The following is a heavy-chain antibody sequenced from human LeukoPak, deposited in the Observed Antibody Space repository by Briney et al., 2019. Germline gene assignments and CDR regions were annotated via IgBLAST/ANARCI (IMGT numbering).Heavy chain of an antibody. J-gene: IGHJ4*02. CDR2: MYTDGDT. CDR3: ARLGYCSGSHCLDDY. CDR1: GASISGYW. Sequence: SETLSLTCDVSGASISGYWWSWIRQPAGKGLEWIGRMYTDGDTNYNPSLKSRVTISVDTSKNQFSLKLSSVTAADTAVYYCARLGYCSGSHCLDDYWGQGTLVTVSS. V-gene: IGHV4-4*07. D-gene: IGHD2-15*01.